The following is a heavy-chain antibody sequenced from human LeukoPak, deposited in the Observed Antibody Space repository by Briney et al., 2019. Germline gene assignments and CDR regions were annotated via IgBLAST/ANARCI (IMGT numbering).Heavy chain of an antibody. Sequence: GGSLRLSCAASGFTFSSYEMNWVRQAPGKGLEWVSYISSSGSTIYYADSVKGRFTISRDNSKNTLYLQMNSLRAEDTAVYYCAKVASGSYYNWPFDYWGQGTLATVSS. CDR3: AKVASGSYYNWPFDY. D-gene: IGHD1-26*01. CDR2: ISSSGSTI. V-gene: IGHV3-48*03. J-gene: IGHJ4*02. CDR1: GFTFSSYE.